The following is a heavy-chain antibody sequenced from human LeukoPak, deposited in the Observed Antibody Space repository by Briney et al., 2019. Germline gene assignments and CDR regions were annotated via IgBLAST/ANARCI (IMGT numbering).Heavy chain of an antibody. Sequence: ASVKVSCKASGYTFTAYYMHWVRQAPGQGLEWMGWINPNSGGTNYAQKFQGRVTMTRDTSISTAYMELSRLRSDDTAVYYCARESPLFWTGFDLWRQGSRVTVSS. D-gene: IGHD1-1*01. CDR1: GYTFTAYY. CDR2: INPNSGGT. J-gene: IGHJ5*02. CDR3: ARESPLFWTGFDL. V-gene: IGHV1-2*02.